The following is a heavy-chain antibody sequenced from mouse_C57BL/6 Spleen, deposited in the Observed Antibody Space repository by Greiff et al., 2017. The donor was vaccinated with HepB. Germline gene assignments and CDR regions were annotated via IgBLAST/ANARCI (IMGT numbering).Heavy chain of an antibody. CDR2: INPNNGGT. CDR3: ARAEYYSNYGYFDV. D-gene: IGHD2-5*01. CDR1: GYTFTDYN. V-gene: IGHV1-18*01. Sequence: VQLQQSGPELVKPGASVKIPCKASGYTFTDYNMDWVKQSHGKSLEWIGDINPNNGGTIYNQKFKGKATLTVDKSSSTAYMELRSLTSEDTAVYYCARAEYYSNYGYFDVWGTGTTVTVSS. J-gene: IGHJ1*03.